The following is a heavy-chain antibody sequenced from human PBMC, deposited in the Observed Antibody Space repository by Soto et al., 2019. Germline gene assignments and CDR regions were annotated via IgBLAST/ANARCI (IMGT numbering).Heavy chain of an antibody. V-gene: IGHV1-18*01. Sequence: ASLKVSCKASGYRLTSDGRGRVRQTPGQGLEWMGWISAYNGNTNYAQKLQGRVTMTTDTSTSTAYMELRSLRSDDTAVYYCSREGIIAAAGPYYYMAVWGKGTTVTVSS. D-gene: IGHD6-13*01. CDR1: GYRLTSDG. J-gene: IGHJ6*03. CDR3: SREGIIAAAGPYYYMAV. CDR2: ISAYNGNT.